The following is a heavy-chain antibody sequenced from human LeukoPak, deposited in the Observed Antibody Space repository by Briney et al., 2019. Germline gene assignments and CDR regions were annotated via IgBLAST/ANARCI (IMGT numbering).Heavy chain of an antibody. Sequence: SETLSLTCPVYGGSFSGYYWSWIRQPPGKGLEWIGEINHSGSTNYNPSLKSRVTISVDTSKNQFSLKLSSVTAADTAVYYCARWQFILVDDSSGYYSHWGQGTLVTVSS. J-gene: IGHJ4*02. CDR3: ARWQFILVDDSSGYYSH. CDR2: INHSGST. D-gene: IGHD3-22*01. CDR1: GGSFSGYY. V-gene: IGHV4-34*01.